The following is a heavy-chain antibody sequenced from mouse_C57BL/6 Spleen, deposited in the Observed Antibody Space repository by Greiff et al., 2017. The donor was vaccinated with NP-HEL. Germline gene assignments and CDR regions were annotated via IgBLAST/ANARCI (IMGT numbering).Heavy chain of an antibody. CDR1: GYTFTSYD. CDR3: ARENYDGYFYYFDY. D-gene: IGHD2-3*01. J-gene: IGHJ2*01. V-gene: IGHV1-85*01. CDR2: IYPRDGST. Sequence: QVQLQQSGPELVKPGASVKLSCKASGYTFTSYDINWVKQRPGQGLEWIGWIYPRDGSTKYNEKFKGNATLTVDTSSSTAYMELHSLTSEDSAVYFCARENYDGYFYYFDYWGQGTTLTVSS.